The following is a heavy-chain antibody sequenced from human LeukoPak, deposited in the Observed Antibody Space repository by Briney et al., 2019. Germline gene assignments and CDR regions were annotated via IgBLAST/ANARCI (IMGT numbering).Heavy chain of an antibody. Sequence: GGSLRLSCTVSGFTVNSNDMNWVRQAPGKGLEWVSVIGASGADTYYSDSAKGRFTVSRDNSKDTLFLHMSSLRAEDTAVYFCATRPRDSSGYYLGAFDGWGQGTTVTVSS. V-gene: IGHV3-23*01. J-gene: IGHJ3*01. CDR3: ATRPRDSSGYYLGAFDG. D-gene: IGHD3-22*01. CDR2: IGASGADT. CDR1: GFTVNSND.